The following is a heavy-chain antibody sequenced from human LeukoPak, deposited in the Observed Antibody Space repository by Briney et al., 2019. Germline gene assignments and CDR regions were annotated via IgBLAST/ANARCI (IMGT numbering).Heavy chain of an antibody. CDR1: GCTFTSYG. Sequence: ASVKVSCKASGCTFTSYGISWVRQAPGQGLEWMGWISAYNGNTNYAQKLQGRVTMTTDTSTSTAYMELRSLRSDDTAVYYCATHVAAAGTYYYYGMDVWGQGTTVTVSS. J-gene: IGHJ6*02. CDR3: ATHVAAAGTYYYYGMDV. CDR2: ISAYNGNT. V-gene: IGHV1-18*01. D-gene: IGHD6-13*01.